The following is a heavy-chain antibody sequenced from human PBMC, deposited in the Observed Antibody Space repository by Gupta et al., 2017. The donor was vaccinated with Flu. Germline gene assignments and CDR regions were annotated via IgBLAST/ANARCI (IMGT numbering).Heavy chain of an antibody. CDR1: NYA. Sequence: NYAMHWVRQAPGKGLEWVSGISWNSGSIGYADSVKGRFTISRDNAKNSLYLQMNSLRDEDTALYYCAKGSERFFDSRSDYWGQGTLVTVSS. CDR3: AKGSERFFDSRSDY. J-gene: IGHJ4*02. V-gene: IGHV3-9*01. CDR2: ISWNSGSI. D-gene: IGHD3-9*01.